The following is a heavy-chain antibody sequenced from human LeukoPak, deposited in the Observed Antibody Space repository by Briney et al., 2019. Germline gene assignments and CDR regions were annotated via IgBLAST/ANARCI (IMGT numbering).Heavy chain of an antibody. CDR1: GVSISSSSYY. J-gene: IGHJ4*02. D-gene: IGHD5-24*01. CDR3: ARDRGIEMATMIDY. CDR2: IYHSGST. V-gene: IGHV4-39*07. Sequence: TSETLSLTCTVSGVSISSSSYYWGWIRQPPGKGLEWIGSIYHSGSTYYNPSLKSRVTISVDTSKNQFSLKLSSVTAADTAVYYCARDRGIEMATMIDYWGQGTLVTVSS.